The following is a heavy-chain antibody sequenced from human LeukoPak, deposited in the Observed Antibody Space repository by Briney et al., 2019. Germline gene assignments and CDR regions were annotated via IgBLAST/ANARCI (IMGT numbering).Heavy chain of an antibody. Sequence: GGSLRLSCAASGFTVISNYMSWVRQAPGKGLEWVSVIYASGSTYYADSVKGRFTISRDNSENTLYLQMNSLRAEDTAVYYCARGDSSGWYYFGYGGQGTLVSVSS. CDR1: GFTVISNY. J-gene: IGHJ4*02. D-gene: IGHD6-19*01. CDR3: ARGDSSGWYYFGY. CDR2: IYASGST. V-gene: IGHV3-53*01.